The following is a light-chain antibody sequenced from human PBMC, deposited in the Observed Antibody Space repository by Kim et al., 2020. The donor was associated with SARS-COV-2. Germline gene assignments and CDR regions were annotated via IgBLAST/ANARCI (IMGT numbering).Light chain of an antibody. Sequence: GEKERINSGGNNMGGESVKWYQQKPGEEPVLVSYNDSEGTTGMPERCSGAKAATTATLTISRVEAGDEADYYCQVWDTDTDDYVFGTGNKVTVL. J-gene: IGLJ1*01. CDR1: NMGGES. V-gene: IGLV3-21*01. CDR3: QVWDTDTDDYV. CDR2: NDS.